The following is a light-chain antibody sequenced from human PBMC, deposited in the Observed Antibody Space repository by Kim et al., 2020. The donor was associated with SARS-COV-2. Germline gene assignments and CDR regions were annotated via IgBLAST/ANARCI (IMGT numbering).Light chain of an antibody. CDR3: GTCDKSLSAGV. Sequence: VTTSSSARSTTIGGNYKSWSRHYPGTVPKLLIYDNNNPHSGIPDPFSGSKSGTSTTLCITGLQTGAEAYYYCGTCDKSLSAGVFGRGTQLTVL. CDR2: DNN. V-gene: IGLV1-51*01. J-gene: IGLJ3*02. CDR1: STTIGGNY.